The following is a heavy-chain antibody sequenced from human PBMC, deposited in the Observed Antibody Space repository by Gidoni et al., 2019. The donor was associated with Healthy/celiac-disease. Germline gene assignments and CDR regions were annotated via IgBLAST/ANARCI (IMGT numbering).Heavy chain of an antibody. V-gene: IGHV4-34*01. CDR1: GWSFRGYY. D-gene: IGHD3-3*01. CDR3: ARGAPEGFLEWLLFD. J-gene: IGHJ4*02. CDR2: INNSGST. Sequence: HVQLQPRGSGLVKPSETLSLTCAVYGWSFRGYYLSWLRQPPGKGMEWSGEINNSGSTNYNPSLKSRVTISVDTSKNQFSLKLSSVTAADTAVYYCARGAPEGFLEWLLFDGGQGTLVTVSS.